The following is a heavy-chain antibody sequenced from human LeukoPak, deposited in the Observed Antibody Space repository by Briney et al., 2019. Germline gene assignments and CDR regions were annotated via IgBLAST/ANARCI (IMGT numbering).Heavy chain of an antibody. D-gene: IGHD5-12*01. CDR1: GVSMNVDY. Sequence: SETLSLTCSVSGVSMNVDYWSWVRQPPGEGLEWIGYIYSSGGTNNNPSLKSLVTISIDTSNNHFSLKLSSVTAADTAVYYCARHSGYALQFDYWGQGTLVTVSS. V-gene: IGHV4-59*01. J-gene: IGHJ4*02. CDR2: IYSSGGT. CDR3: ARHSGYALQFDY.